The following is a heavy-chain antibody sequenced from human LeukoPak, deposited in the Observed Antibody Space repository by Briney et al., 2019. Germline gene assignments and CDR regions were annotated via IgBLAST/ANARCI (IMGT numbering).Heavy chain of an antibody. Sequence: PSETLSLTCAVYGGSFSGYYWSWIRRPPGKGLEWIGEINHSGSTNYNPSLKSRVTISVDTSKNQFSLKLSSVTAADTAVYYCARARRTDYFDYWGQGTLVTVSS. CDR1: GGSFSGYY. CDR2: INHSGST. J-gene: IGHJ4*02. V-gene: IGHV4-34*01. D-gene: IGHD2-8*02. CDR3: ARARRTDYFDY.